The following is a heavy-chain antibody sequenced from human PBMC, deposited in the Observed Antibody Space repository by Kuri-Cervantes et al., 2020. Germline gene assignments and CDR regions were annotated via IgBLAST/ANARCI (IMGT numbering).Heavy chain of an antibody. CDR3: AREENDFWIAGFDY. Sequence: GESLKISCAASGFTFSSYWMSWVRQAPGKGLEWVANIKQDGSEKYYVDSVKGQFTISRDNAKNSLYLQMNSLRAEDTAVYYCAREENDFWIAGFDYWGQGTLVTVSS. CDR2: IKQDGSEK. V-gene: IGHV3-7*01. J-gene: IGHJ4*02. CDR1: GFTFSSYW. D-gene: IGHD3-3*01.